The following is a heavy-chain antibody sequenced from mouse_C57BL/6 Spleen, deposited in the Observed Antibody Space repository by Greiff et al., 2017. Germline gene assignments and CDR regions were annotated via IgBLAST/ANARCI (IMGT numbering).Heavy chain of an antibody. V-gene: IGHV3-6*01. D-gene: IGHD1-1*01. CDR3: ARERELRYFDY. CDR2: ISYDGSN. J-gene: IGHJ2*01. CDR1: GYSITSGYY. Sequence: EVKLLESGPGLVKPSQSLSLTCSVTGYSITSGYYWNWIRQFPGNKLEWMGYISYDGSNNYNPSLKTRISITRDTSKNQFFLKLNSVTTEDTATYYCARERELRYFDYWGQGTTLTVSS.